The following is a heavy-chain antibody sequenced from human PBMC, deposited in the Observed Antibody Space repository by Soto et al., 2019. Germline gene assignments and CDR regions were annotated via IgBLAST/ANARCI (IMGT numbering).Heavy chain of an antibody. CDR3: AIVVFGELLAHGMDG. CDR1: GASISSYY. J-gene: IGHJ6*02. V-gene: IGHV4-59*08. D-gene: IGHD3-10*02. Sequence: PSETLSLTCTVSGASISSYYWSWTRQPPGKGLEWIGYIYYSGSNNYNPSLKSRVTISVDTSKNQFSLKLSSVTAADTAVYYCAIVVFGELLAHGMDGWGQGTTVTVSS. CDR2: IYYSGSN.